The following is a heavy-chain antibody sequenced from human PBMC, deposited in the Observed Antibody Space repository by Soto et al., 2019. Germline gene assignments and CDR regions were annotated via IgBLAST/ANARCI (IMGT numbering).Heavy chain of an antibody. D-gene: IGHD3-9*01. CDR1: GFTFSRYS. V-gene: IGHV3-21*01. J-gene: IGHJ6*02. CDR3: ARKAYYYDILTGENLYYYYAMDV. CDR2: ISSSSGYI. Sequence: GGSLRLSCAASGFTFSRYSMNWVRQAPGKGLEWVSSISSSSGYIYYADSVKGRFTLSRDNDKNSLSLQMNSLRAEDTAVYYCARKAYYYDILTGENLYYYYAMDVWGQGTTVTVSS.